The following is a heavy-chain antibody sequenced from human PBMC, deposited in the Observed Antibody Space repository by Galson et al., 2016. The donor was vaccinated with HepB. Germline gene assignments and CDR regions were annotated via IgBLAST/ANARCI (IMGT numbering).Heavy chain of an antibody. Sequence: SLRLSCAASKFTFSNCYMSGVRQAPGKGLEWVSTISVVGGPTYYADSVKGRFTISRDNSKNTVYLRMNSLRVEDTAVYYCARDPFRSSTRAFDTWGQGTMVTVSS. CDR1: KFTFSNCY. CDR3: ARDPFRSSTRAFDT. CDR2: ISVVGGPT. V-gene: IGHV3-23*01. J-gene: IGHJ3*02. D-gene: IGHD6-6*01.